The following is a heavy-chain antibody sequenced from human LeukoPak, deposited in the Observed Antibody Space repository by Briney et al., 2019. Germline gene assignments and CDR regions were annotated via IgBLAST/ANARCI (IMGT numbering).Heavy chain of an antibody. D-gene: IGHD4-17*01. V-gene: IGHV3-21*01. CDR1: GFTFSSYS. CDR2: ISSSSSYI. Sequence: GGSLRLSCAAPGFTFSSYSMNWVRQAPGKGLEWVSSISSSSSYIYYADSVKGRFTISRDNAKNSLYLQMNSLRAEDTAVYYCASRRTVTTHWYFDLWGRGTLVTVSS. CDR3: ASRRTVTTHWYFDL. J-gene: IGHJ2*01.